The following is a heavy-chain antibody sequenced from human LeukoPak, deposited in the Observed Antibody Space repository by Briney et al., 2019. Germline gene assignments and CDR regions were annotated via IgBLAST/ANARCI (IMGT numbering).Heavy chain of an antibody. D-gene: IGHD2-8*01. CDR1: GFTFSSYS. J-gene: IGHJ4*02. Sequence: GGSLRLSCAASGFTFSSYSMNWVRQAPVKGLEWVSSISSSSSYIYYADSVKGRFTISRDNAKNSLYLQMNSLRAEDTAVYYCARDPYGEGGFDYWGQGTLVTVSS. CDR2: ISSSSSYI. V-gene: IGHV3-21*01. CDR3: ARDPYGEGGFDY.